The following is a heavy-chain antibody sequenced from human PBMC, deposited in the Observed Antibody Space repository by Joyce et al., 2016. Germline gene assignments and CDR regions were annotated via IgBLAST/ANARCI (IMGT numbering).Heavy chain of an antibody. J-gene: IGHJ6*01. CDR3: AREGDFDPPLGYHYGLDV. Sequence: QVQLVQSGAEVKKPGSSVKVSCKASGGTFSSHAIHWVRQAPGQGLEGMGGFIPVFGTVNYAHKFQGRVSITADKSTSTACMELSSLKSEDTAVYYCAREGDFDPPLGYHYGLDVWGQGTTVTVSS. D-gene: IGHD3-9*01. V-gene: IGHV1-69*06. CDR2: FIPVFGTV. CDR1: GGTFSSHA.